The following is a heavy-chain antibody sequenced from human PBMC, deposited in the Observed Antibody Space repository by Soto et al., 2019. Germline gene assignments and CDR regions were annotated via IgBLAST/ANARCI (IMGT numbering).Heavy chain of an antibody. V-gene: IGHV3-7*05. J-gene: IGHJ3*02. CDR3: ARDVSPGSSSLYLDAFDI. CDR2: INRDGSKK. Sequence: EVQLEESGGDLVQPGGSLRLSCAASGFTLSAYWMTWVRQAPGKGLEGGANINRDGSKKSYLDSVRGRFTISRDNVGNSLYLQMDNLRADDTALYYCARDVSPGSSSLYLDAFDIWGQGTMVTVSS. D-gene: IGHD6-13*01. CDR1: GFTLSAYW.